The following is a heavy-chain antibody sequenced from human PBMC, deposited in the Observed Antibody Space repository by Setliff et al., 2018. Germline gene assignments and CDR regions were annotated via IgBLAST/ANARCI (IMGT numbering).Heavy chain of an antibody. Sequence: ASVKVSCKPSGYNFITLGINWVRQAPGQGLEWVGWISPYDANTIYSQKFQGRVIMTTDTSTSTVYMDLGNLRSDDTAVYYCARDKPDFVVVEAAARLDYWGQGSLVTVSS. CDR3: ARDKPDFVVVEAAARLDY. J-gene: IGHJ4*02. V-gene: IGHV1-18*01. D-gene: IGHD2-15*01. CDR2: ISPYDANT. CDR1: GYNFITLG.